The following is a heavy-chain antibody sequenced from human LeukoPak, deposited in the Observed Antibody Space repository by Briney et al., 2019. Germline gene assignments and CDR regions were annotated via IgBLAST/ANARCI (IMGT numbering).Heavy chain of an antibody. CDR2: ILHDGNNK. CDR3: AKDGAVGYCSGGSCYSYNWFDP. V-gene: IGHV3-30*18. D-gene: IGHD2-15*01. CDR1: GFTFSSYG. J-gene: IGHJ5*02. Sequence: GGSLRLSCAASGFTFSSYGMHWVRQAPGKGLEWVAVILHDGNNKYYTDSVKGRFIISRDNSKNTLYLQMNSLRAEDTAVYYCAKDGAVGYCSGGSCYSYNWFDPWGQGTLVTVSS.